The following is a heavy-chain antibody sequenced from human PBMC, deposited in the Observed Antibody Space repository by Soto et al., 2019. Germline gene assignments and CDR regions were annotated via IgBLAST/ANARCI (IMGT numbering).Heavy chain of an antibody. D-gene: IGHD2-2*02. V-gene: IGHV4-31*03. J-gene: IGHJ6*02. CDR2: IYYSGST. Sequence: SETLSLTCTVSGGSISSGGYYWSWIRQHPGKGLEWIGYIYYSGSTYYNPSLKSRVTISVDTSKNQFSLKLSSVTAADTAVYYCARGHTRGGYYYYGMDVGGQGTTVTVSS. CDR1: GGSISSGGYY. CDR3: ARGHTRGGYYYYGMDV.